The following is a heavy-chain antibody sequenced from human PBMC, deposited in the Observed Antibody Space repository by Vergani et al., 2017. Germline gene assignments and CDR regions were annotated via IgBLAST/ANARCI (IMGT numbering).Heavy chain of an antibody. Sequence: QVQLVQSGAEVKKPGASVKVSCKASGYTFTSYGISWVRQAPGQGLEWMGWISAYNGNTNYAQKLQGRVTMTTDTSTSTAYMELRSLRSDDTAVYYCATDRYSGSYSAGAFDIWGQGTMVTVSS. CDR1: GYTFTSYG. V-gene: IGHV1-18*04. J-gene: IGHJ3*02. CDR2: ISAYNGNT. D-gene: IGHD1-26*01. CDR3: ATDRYSGSYSAGAFDI.